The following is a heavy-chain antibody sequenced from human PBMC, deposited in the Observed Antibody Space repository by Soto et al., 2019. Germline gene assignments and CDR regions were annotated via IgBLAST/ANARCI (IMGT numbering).Heavy chain of an antibody. CDR2: IIPIFGTA. V-gene: IGHV1-69*01. CDR3: ARDDVVVVAAPPYYYYGMDV. J-gene: IGHJ6*02. Sequence: QVQLVQSGAEVKKPGSSVKVSCKASGGTFSSYAISWVRQAPGQGLEWMGGIIPIFGTANYAQKFQGRVTITADESTSTAYMELSSLRSEDTAVYYCARDDVVVVAAPPYYYYGMDVWGQGTTVTVSS. D-gene: IGHD2-15*01. CDR1: GGTFSSYA.